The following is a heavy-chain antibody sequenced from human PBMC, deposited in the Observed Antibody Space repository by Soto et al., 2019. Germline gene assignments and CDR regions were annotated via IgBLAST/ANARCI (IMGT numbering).Heavy chain of an antibody. Sequence: PGGSLRLSCAASGFTFSDYYMSWIRQAPGKGLEWVSYISSTGSTIYYADSVKGRFTISRDNANNSLYLQMNSLRAEDTAIHYCARVRGYKYGYPPMEAFDVWGQGTMVTVSS. V-gene: IGHV3-11*01. D-gene: IGHD5-18*01. CDR3: ARVRGYKYGYPPMEAFDV. CDR1: GFTFSDYY. J-gene: IGHJ3*01. CDR2: ISSTGSTI.